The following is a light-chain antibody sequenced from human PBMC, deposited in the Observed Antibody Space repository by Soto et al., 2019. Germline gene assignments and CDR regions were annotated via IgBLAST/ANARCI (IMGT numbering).Light chain of an antibody. CDR1: SSDVGKYDY. J-gene: IGLJ1*01. CDR2: EVS. V-gene: IGLV2-8*01. Sequence: QSVLTQPPSASGSPGQSVTISCTGTSSDVGKYDYVSWFQHHPGKAPKPIIYEVSKRPSGVPDRFSGSKSGSTASLTVSGLQTEDEADYYCNSYTSSSTDVFGTGTKVTVL. CDR3: NSYTSSSTDV.